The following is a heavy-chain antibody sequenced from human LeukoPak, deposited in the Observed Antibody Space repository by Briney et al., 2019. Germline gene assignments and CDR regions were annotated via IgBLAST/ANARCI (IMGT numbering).Heavy chain of an antibody. CDR1: GFSISTSYF. CDR3: ARVSGVLMMYAPGLLPDL. J-gene: IGHJ5*02. CDR2: VSHTGTT. D-gene: IGHD2-8*01. Sequence: SETLSLTCVVSGFSISTSYFWGWIRQSPGKGLEWIGCVSHTGTTYYNPSLKSRVTISIDMSKNHFSLNVTSVTATDTAVYYCARVSGVLMMYAPGLLPDLWGQGTRVTVSS. V-gene: IGHV4-38-2*01.